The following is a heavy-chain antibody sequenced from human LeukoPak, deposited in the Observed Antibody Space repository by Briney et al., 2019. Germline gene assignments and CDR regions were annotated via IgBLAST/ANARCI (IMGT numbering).Heavy chain of an antibody. CDR3: ARRAGAYSHPYDY. D-gene: IGHD4/OR15-4a*01. CDR1: GLTFSSYA. Sequence: PGGSLRLSCVVSGLTFSSYAMSWVRQAPGKGLEWVSGISGSGDTTYYADSVKGRFTISRDNSKKTLNLQMNSLRAEDTAVYYCARRAGAYSHPYDYWGQGTLVTVSS. CDR2: ISGSGDTT. J-gene: IGHJ4*02. V-gene: IGHV3-23*01.